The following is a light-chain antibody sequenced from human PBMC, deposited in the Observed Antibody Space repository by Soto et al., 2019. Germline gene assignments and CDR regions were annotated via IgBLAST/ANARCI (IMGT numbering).Light chain of an antibody. CDR3: SSYEGSNIYV. V-gene: IGLV2-8*01. J-gene: IGLJ1*01. CDR1: SSDVGGYNY. Sequence: QSALTQPPSASGSPGQSVTISCTGTSSDVGGYNYVSWYQQHPGKAPKLMIYEVTKRPSGVPDRFSGSKSGNTASLTVSGLQAEDEADYYCSSYEGSNIYVFGTGTQLTVL. CDR2: EVT.